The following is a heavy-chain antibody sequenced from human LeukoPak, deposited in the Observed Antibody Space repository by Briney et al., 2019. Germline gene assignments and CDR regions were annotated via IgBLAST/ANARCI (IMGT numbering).Heavy chain of an antibody. Sequence: PGGSLRLSCAASGFTFSSHAMHWVRQAPGKGLEWVAVVSYDGTYTYYADSVKGRFTTSRDNSRNTLYLQMNSLRTEDTSVYYCARDRGYCTGGTCYSGNDYWGQGALLTVSS. V-gene: IGHV3-30*04. CDR2: VSYDGTYT. CDR1: GFTFSSHA. CDR3: ARDRGYCTGGTCYSGNDY. D-gene: IGHD2-15*01. J-gene: IGHJ4*02.